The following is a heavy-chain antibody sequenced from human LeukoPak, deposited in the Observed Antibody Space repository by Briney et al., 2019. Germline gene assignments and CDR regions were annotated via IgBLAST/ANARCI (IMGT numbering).Heavy chain of an antibody. CDR1: GYTLTELS. CDR2: INPNSGGT. V-gene: IGHV1-2*02. J-gene: IGHJ4*02. CDR3: ARVGEDSSGWYYFDY. D-gene: IGHD6-19*01. Sequence: ASVKVSCKVSGYTLTELSMHWVRQAPGKGLEWMGWINPNSGGTNYAQKFQGRVTMTRDTSISTAYMELSRLRSDDTAVYYCARVGEDSSGWYYFDYWGQGTLVTVPS.